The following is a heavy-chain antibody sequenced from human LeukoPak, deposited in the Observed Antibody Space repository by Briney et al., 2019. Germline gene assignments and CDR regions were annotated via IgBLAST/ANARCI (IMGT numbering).Heavy chain of an antibody. CDR1: GFTFRSYS. D-gene: IGHD5-24*01. V-gene: IGHV3-23*01. Sequence: GGSLRLSCAASGFTFRSYSMNWVRQAPGKGLEWVSVMSPGGDTTYYADSVKGRFSMSRDNSKNTVYLQMNRLSGEDTATYYCAKDGYNYRAGLLEYWGQGTLVTASS. CDR3: AKDGYNYRAGLLEY. CDR2: MSPGGDTT. J-gene: IGHJ4*02.